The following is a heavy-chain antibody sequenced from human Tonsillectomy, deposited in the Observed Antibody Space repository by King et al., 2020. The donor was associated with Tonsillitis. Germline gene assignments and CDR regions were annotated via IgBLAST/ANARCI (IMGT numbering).Heavy chain of an antibody. J-gene: IGHJ4*02. V-gene: IGHV3-23*04. CDR1: GFTFSSYA. D-gene: IGHD3-22*01. CDR3: AKEPYDTSGYYSDY. CDR2: ISYSGVST. Sequence: VQLVESGGGLVQPGGSLRLSCAASGFTFSSYAMSWVRQAPGKGLEWFSVISYSGVSTYYADSVKGRFTISRDNSKNTLYLQMNSLRAEDTAVYYCAKEPYDTSGYYSDYWGQGTLVTVSS.